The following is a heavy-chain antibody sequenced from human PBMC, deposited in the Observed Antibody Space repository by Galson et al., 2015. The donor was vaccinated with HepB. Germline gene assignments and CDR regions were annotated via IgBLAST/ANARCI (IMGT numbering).Heavy chain of an antibody. J-gene: IGHJ4*02. D-gene: IGHD3-3*01. CDR1: GGSISSGDYY. Sequence: TLFPTCTVSGGSISSGDYYWSWIRQPPGKGLEWIGYIYYSGSTYYNPSLKSRVTISVDTSKNQFSLKLSSVTAADTAVYYCARDVAYDFWSGYLPGYFDYWGQGTLVTVSS. V-gene: IGHV4-30-4*01. CDR3: ARDVAYDFWSGYLPGYFDY. CDR2: IYYSGST.